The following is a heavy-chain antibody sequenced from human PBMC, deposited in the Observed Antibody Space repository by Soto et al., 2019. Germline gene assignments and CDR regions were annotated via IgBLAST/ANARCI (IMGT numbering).Heavy chain of an antibody. CDR3: AMTSTFCSGGSCYRSYWYFDL. V-gene: IGHV4-34*01. D-gene: IGHD2-15*01. CDR1: GGSFSGYY. J-gene: IGHJ2*01. Sequence: QVQLQQWGAGLLKPSETLSLTCAVYGGSFSGYYWSWIRQPPGKGLEWIGEINHSGSTNYNPSLKSRVTISVDTSKNQFSMKLSSVTAADTAVYYCAMTSTFCSGGSCYRSYWYFDLWGRGTLVTVSS. CDR2: INHSGST.